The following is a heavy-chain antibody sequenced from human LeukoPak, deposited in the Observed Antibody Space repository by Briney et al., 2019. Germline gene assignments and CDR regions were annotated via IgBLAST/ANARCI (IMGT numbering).Heavy chain of an antibody. CDR3: ARGRRITMVRGVIKAWFDP. Sequence: SETLSLTCAVYGGSFSGYYWSWIRQPPGKGLEWIGEINHSGSTNYNPSLKSRVTISVDTSKNQLSLKLSSVTAADTAVYYCARGRRITMVRGVIKAWFDPWGQGTLVTVSS. CDR1: GGSFSGYY. V-gene: IGHV4-34*01. J-gene: IGHJ5*02. D-gene: IGHD3-10*01. CDR2: INHSGST.